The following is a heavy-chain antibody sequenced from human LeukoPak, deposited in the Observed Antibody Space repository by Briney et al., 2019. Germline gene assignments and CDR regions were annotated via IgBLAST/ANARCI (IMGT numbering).Heavy chain of an antibody. D-gene: IGHD6-19*01. CDR1: GYTFTGYY. CDR2: INPNSGGT. Sequence: ASVKVSCKASGYTFTGYYMHWVRQAPGQGLEWMGWINPNSGGTNYAQKFQGRVTMTRDTSISTAYMELSRLRSDDTAVYYCARGGRAVAGSLSYDYYGMDVWGQGTTVTVSS. J-gene: IGHJ6*02. V-gene: IGHV1-2*02. CDR3: ARGGRAVAGSLSYDYYGMDV.